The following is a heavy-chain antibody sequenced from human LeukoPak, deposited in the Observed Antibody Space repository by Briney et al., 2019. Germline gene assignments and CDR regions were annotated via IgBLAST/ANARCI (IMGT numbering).Heavy chain of an antibody. V-gene: IGHV3-48*03. Sequence: GGSLRLSCAASGFTFSSYEMNWVRQAPGRGLEWVSYISSGGNTIYYADSVKGRFTISRDNAKNSLCLQMNSLRAEDTAVYYCAREGTAMVSFDYWGQGTLVTVSS. CDR1: GFTFSSYE. CDR3: AREGTAMVSFDY. CDR2: ISSGGNTI. D-gene: IGHD5-18*01. J-gene: IGHJ4*02.